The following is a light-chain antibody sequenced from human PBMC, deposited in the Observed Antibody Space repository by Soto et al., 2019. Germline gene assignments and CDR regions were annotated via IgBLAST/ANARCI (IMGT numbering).Light chain of an antibody. CDR1: QSISSY. CDR2: AAS. Sequence: DIQMTQSPSSLSASVGDRVTITCRASQSISSYLNWYQQKPGKDPKLLIYAASSLQSGVPSRFSGSGSGTDFTLTISSLQPEDFATYYCQQSYSTLWTFGQGTKVEI. V-gene: IGKV1-39*01. J-gene: IGKJ1*01. CDR3: QQSYSTLWT.